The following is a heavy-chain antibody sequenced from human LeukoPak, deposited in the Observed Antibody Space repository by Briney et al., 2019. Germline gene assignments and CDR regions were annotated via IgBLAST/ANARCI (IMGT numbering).Heavy chain of an antibody. D-gene: IGHD3-22*01. CDR1: GYSISSGYY. V-gene: IGHV4-38-2*02. Sequence: PSETLSLTCTVSGYSISSGYYWGWIRQPPGKGLEWIGSIYHSGSTYYNPSLKSRVTISVDTSKNQFSLKLSSVTAADTAVYYCARDGSSGYYSKYYFDYWGQGTLVTVSS. CDR2: IYHSGST. CDR3: ARDGSSGYYSKYYFDY. J-gene: IGHJ4*02.